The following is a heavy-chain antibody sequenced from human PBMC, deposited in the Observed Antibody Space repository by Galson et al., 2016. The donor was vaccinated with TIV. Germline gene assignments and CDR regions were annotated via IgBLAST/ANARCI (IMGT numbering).Heavy chain of an antibody. CDR2: INSDGTTT. CDR1: GFTFSGYL. CDR3: ATTTPAEIQIGYYFDY. Sequence: SLRLSCAASGFTFSGYLMHWVRQVPGKGLVWVSRINSDGTTTSYADSVEGRFTVSRDNSKNTLYLQLNSLRAEDTAVYYCATTTPAEIQIGYYFDYWGQGTLVTVSS. J-gene: IGHJ4*02. D-gene: IGHD1/OR15-1a*01. V-gene: IGHV3-74*01.